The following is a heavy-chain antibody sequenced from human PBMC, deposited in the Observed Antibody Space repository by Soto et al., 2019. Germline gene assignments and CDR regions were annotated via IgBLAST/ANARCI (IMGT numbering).Heavy chain of an antibody. Sequence: GGSLRLSCAASGFTFSSYSMNWVRQAPGKGLEWVSYISSSSSNIYYADSVKGRFTISRDNSKNTLYLQMNSLRAEDTAVYYCARGVGITIFGVVIAPLDVWGQGTTVTVSS. J-gene: IGHJ6*02. D-gene: IGHD3-3*01. V-gene: IGHV3-48*01. CDR1: GFTFSSYS. CDR3: ARGVGITIFGVVIAPLDV. CDR2: ISSSSSNI.